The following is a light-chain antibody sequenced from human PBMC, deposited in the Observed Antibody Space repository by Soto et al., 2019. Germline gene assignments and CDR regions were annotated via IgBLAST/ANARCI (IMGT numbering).Light chain of an antibody. CDR1: SSDVGGYGY. CDR3: CSYAVTNILV. Sequence: QSALTQPASVSGSPGQSITVPCTGTSSDVGGYGYVSWYQQHPGKAPKLMIYEVSNRPSGVSNRFSGSKSGNTASLTISGLQAEDEADYYCCSYAVTNILVVGGGTQLTVL. V-gene: IGLV2-23*02. J-gene: IGLJ2*01. CDR2: EVS.